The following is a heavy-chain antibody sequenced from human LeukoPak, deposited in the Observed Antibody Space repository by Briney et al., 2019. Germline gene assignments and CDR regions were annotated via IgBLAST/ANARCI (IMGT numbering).Heavy chain of an antibody. J-gene: IGHJ6*03. Sequence: SETLSLTCTVSGGSISSYYWSWIRQPPGKGLEWIGYIYYSGSTDYNPSLKSRVTISVDTSKNQFSLKLSSVTAADTAVYYCARSAIPYYMDVWGKGTTVTVSS. D-gene: IGHD2-2*02. CDR3: ARSAIPYYMDV. CDR1: GGSISSYY. V-gene: IGHV4-59*01. CDR2: IYYSGST.